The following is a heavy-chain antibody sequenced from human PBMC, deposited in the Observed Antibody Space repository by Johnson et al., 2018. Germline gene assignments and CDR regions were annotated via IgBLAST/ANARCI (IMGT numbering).Heavy chain of an antibody. CDR2: LSGSGGST. CDR1: GFTFSSYA. V-gene: IGHV3-23*04. Sequence: VQLVESGGGLVQPGGSLRLSCAASGFTFSSYAMTWVRQAPGRGLEWVSALSGSGGSTYYADSVTGRFTISRDNSKNTLYLQMNSLRAEETAVYYCAKGHDYGDYYYYMDVWGKGTTVTVS. J-gene: IGHJ6*03. CDR3: AKGHDYGDYYYYMDV. D-gene: IGHD4-17*01.